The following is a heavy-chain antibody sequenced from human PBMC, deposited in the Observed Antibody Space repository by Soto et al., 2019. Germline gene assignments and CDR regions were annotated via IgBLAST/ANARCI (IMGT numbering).Heavy chain of an antibody. Sequence: EVQLVESGGGLVQPGGSLRLSCAASGFTFSSYSMNWVRQAPGKGREWVSYISSSSSTIYYADSVKGRFTISRDNAKNSLYLQVNSLRDEDTAVYYCASLGGATTFLWAFDIWGQGTMVTVSS. CDR3: ASLGGATTFLWAFDI. J-gene: IGHJ3*02. D-gene: IGHD1-26*01. V-gene: IGHV3-48*02. CDR1: GFTFSSYS. CDR2: ISSSSSTI.